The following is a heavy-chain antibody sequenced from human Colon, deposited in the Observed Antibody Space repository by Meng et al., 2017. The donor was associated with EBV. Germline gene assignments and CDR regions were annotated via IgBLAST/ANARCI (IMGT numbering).Heavy chain of an antibody. CDR1: GGSISNSY. CDR3: ATMKYNDWFKN. J-gene: IGHJ5*02. Sequence: GPVRVNPLATLSLTGTVSGGSISNSYWSWIRQSPGKGLEWIVYVYYSGSATYNPSLKSRVTISVDTSKNQVSLKLTSVSAADTAVYYCATMKYNDWFKNWGQGILVTVSS. V-gene: IGHV4-59*01. D-gene: IGHD5-24*01. CDR2: VYYSGSA.